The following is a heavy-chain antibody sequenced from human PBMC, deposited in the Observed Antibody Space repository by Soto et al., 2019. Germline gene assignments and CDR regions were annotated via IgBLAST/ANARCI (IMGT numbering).Heavy chain of an antibody. CDR1: GFTLSDYY. J-gene: IGHJ4*02. Sequence: EVQLVESGGGLVQPGRSLRLSCAGSGFTLSDYYIDWVRQAPGKGLEWVGRSRDKGNSYSTDYAASVKGRFTISRDASMNSLFLQMNSLKSEETALYYCTRSLTGTTSFDYWGQGTLVTVSS. CDR2: SRDKGNSYST. CDR3: TRSLTGTTSFDY. V-gene: IGHV3-72*01. D-gene: IGHD1-7*01.